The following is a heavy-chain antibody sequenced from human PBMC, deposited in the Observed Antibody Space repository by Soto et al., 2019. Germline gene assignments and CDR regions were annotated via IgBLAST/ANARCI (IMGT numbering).Heavy chain of an antibody. J-gene: IGHJ4*02. Sequence: EVQLVESGGGLVQPGGSLRLSSAASGFTFSRYAMHWVRQAPGKGLEYVSAISSNGGSTDYANSEKGRFTISRDNSKNTLYLQMGSLRAEDMAVYYCARGSNGYHFDYWGQGTLVTVSS. D-gene: IGHD5-12*01. V-gene: IGHV3-64*01. CDR3: ARGSNGYHFDY. CDR2: ISSNGGST. CDR1: GFTFSRYA.